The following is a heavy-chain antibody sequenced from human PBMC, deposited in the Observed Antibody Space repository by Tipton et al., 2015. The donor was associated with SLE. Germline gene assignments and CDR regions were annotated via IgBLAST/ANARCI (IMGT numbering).Heavy chain of an antibody. D-gene: IGHD4-23*01. V-gene: IGHV3-48*03. CDR2: ISSSGSTI. CDR1: GFTFSSYE. J-gene: IGHJ4*02. Sequence: GSLRLSCAASGFTFSSYEMNWVRQAPGKGLEWVSYISSSGSTIYYADSVKGRFTISRDNAKNSLYLQMNSLRAEDTAVYYCARGGSGNSSGFVNYWGQGTLVTVSS. CDR3: ARGGSGNSSGFVNY.